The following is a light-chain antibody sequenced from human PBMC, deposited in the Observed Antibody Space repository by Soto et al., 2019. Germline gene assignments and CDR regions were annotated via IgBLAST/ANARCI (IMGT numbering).Light chain of an antibody. CDR1: QSISSW. CDR3: QQYNSNSPT. Sequence: DIQMTQSPSTLSASVGDRVTITCRASQSISSWLAWYQQKPGKAPKLLMFKASTLESGVPSRFSGSGSGTDFTLTISSLQPDDFATYYCQQYNSNSPTFGQGTKLEIK. V-gene: IGKV1-5*03. CDR2: KAS. J-gene: IGKJ2*01.